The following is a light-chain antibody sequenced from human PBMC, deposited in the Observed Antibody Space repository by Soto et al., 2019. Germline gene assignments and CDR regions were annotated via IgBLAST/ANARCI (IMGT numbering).Light chain of an antibody. CDR3: QVWDDSTDHAV. J-gene: IGLJ7*01. CDR1: NIGSKS. CDR2: YDS. Sequence: SYELTQPPSVSVAPGKTARITCGGNNIGSKSVHWYQHKPGQAPVLVIYYDSDRPSGIPERFSGSNSGNTATLTISRVEAGDEADYYCQVWDDSTDHAVFGGGTQLTVL. V-gene: IGLV3-21*04.